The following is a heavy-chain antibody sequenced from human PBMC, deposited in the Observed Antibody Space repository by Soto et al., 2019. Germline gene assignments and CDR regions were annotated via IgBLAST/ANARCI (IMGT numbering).Heavy chain of an antibody. V-gene: IGHV4-30-4*01. D-gene: IGHD1-20*01. CDR1: GGSSSSGNYY. Sequence: QVQLQESGPGLVKPSQTLSLTCTVSGGSSSSGNYYWSWIRKPPGQGLEWIGYIVYSGTTYYNPSLKSRVTISLDTAGHQFSLKLSSVNSADTAVYYCARDRHITETTLNYYYYAMDVWGQGTTVTVSS. CDR3: ARDRHITETTLNYYYYAMDV. J-gene: IGHJ6*02. CDR2: IVYSGTT.